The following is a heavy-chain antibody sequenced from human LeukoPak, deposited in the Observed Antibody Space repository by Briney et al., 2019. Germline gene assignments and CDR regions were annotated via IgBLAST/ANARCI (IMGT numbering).Heavy chain of an antibody. J-gene: IGHJ5*02. Sequence: SETLSLTCTVSGGSISSSSYYWGWIRQPPGKGLEWIGSIYYGGSTYYNPSLKSRVTISVDTSKNQFSLKLSSVTAADTAVYYCARTPLLNWFDPWGQGTLVTVSS. D-gene: IGHD2-15*01. CDR1: GGSISSSSYY. V-gene: IGHV4-39*01. CDR2: IYYGGST. CDR3: ARTPLLNWFDP.